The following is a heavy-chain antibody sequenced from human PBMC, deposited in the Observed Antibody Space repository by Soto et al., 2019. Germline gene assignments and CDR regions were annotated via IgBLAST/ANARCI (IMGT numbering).Heavy chain of an antibody. V-gene: IGHV4-30-4*01. CDR3: ARAGDMDYGDSYYFDY. D-gene: IGHD4-17*01. CDR1: GGSISSGDYY. J-gene: IGHJ4*02. Sequence: QVQLQESGPGLVKPSQTLSLTCTVSGGSISSGDYYWSWIRQPPGKGLEWIGYIYYSGSTYYNPSLKSRVTVSVDTSRNQFSLKLSSVTAADTAVYYCARAGDMDYGDSYYFDYWGQGTLVTVSS. CDR2: IYYSGST.